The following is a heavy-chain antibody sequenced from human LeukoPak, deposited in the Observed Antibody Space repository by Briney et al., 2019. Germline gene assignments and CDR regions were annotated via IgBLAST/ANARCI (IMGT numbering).Heavy chain of an antibody. D-gene: IGHD6-13*01. CDR2: INHSGST. J-gene: IGHJ4*02. CDR1: GGSFSGYY. V-gene: IGHV4-34*01. CDR3: ARDPAAAGTFDY. Sequence: RSETLSHTCAVYGGSFSGYYWSWIRQPPGKGLEWIGEINHSGSTNYNPSLKSRVTISVDTSKNQFSLKLSSVTAADTAVYYCARDPAAAGTFDYWGQGTLVTVSS.